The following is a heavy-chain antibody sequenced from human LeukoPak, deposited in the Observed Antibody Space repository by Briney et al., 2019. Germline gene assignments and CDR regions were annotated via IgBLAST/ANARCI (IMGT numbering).Heavy chain of an antibody. D-gene: IGHD3-22*01. CDR3: AREFYYDSSGYYYLTYFQH. CDR1: GYTFTSYG. V-gene: IGHV1-18*01. J-gene: IGHJ1*01. Sequence: ASVKVSCKASGYTFTSYGISWVRQAPGQGLEWMGCISAYNGNTNYAQKLQGRVTMTTDTSTSTAYMELRSLRSDDTAVYYCAREFYYDSSGYYYLTYFQHWGQGTLVTVSS. CDR2: ISAYNGNT.